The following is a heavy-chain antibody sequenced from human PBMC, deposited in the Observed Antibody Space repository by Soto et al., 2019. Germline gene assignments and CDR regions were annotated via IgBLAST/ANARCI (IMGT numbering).Heavy chain of an antibody. J-gene: IGHJ6*02. CDR1: GGTFSSYA. V-gene: IGHV1-69*13. Sequence: SVKVSCQDSGGTFSSYAISCVRQAPGQGLEWMGGIIPIFGTANYAQKFQGRVTITADESTSTAYMELSSLRSEDTAVYYCARGLAMRDTAMVDPYYYYYGMDVWGQGTTVTVSS. CDR3: ARGLAMRDTAMVDPYYYYYGMDV. CDR2: IIPIFGTA. D-gene: IGHD5-18*01.